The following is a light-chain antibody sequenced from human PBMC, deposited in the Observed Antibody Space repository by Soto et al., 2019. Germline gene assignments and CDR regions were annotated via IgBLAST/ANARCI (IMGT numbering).Light chain of an antibody. V-gene: IGKV3-15*01. Sequence: EIVMTQSPATLSVSPGERAALSCRASQSVSSDLAWYQQKPGQAPRLLMYGASTRATAIPARFSGSGSGTEFTLTISSLQSEDVAVYYCQQYYSSPPTFGQGTKVEIK. J-gene: IGKJ1*01. CDR1: QSVSSD. CDR2: GAS. CDR3: QQYYSSPPT.